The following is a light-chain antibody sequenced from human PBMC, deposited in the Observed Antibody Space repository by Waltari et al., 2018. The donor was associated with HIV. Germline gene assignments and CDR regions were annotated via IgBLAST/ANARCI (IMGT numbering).Light chain of an antibody. CDR2: AAS. CDR3: QQYKGYPLT. V-gene: IGKV1-16*02. Sequence: DIQMTQSPSSLSASVGDRVTITCRASHDISNYLAWFQQRPGEAPKSLIYAASTVQSGVPSKFRGSGSETYFTLTINSLQSEDSATYDCQQYKGYPLTFGQGTRLEIK. CDR1: HDISNY. J-gene: IGKJ5*01.